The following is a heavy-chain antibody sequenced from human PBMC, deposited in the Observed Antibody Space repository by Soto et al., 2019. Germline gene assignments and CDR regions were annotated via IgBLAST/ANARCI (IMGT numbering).Heavy chain of an antibody. V-gene: IGHV1-2*02. D-gene: IGHD6-19*01. Sequence: AYVKCSCKASGYTFTGYYMHWVRQAPGQGLAWRGWINPNSGGTNYAQKFQGRVTMIRDTSISTAYMELSRLRSDDTAVYYCERVSGDASGYWGQGTLVTVYS. CDR1: GYTFTGYY. CDR3: ERVSGDASGY. J-gene: IGHJ4*02. CDR2: INPNSGGT.